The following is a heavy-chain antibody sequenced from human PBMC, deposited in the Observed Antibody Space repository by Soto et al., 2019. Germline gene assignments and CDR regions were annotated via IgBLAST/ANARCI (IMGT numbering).Heavy chain of an antibody. Sequence: GESLKISCKGSGYSFTSYWITWVRQMPGKGLEWMVRFDASDSSTNYSPSCRGHVTLSSDRSTNTAYQKWSRLKASDTAMYYGAGGVEMGTPHKYYFDYWGQGTLVTISS. CDR3: AGGVEMGTPHKYYFDY. CDR1: GYSFTSYW. CDR2: FDASDSST. J-gene: IGHJ4*02. D-gene: IGHD2-21*01. V-gene: IGHV5-10-1*01.